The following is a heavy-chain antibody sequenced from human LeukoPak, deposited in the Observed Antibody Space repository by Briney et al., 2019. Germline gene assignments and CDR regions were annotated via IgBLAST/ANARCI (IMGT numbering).Heavy chain of an antibody. J-gene: IGHJ3*02. CDR3: ARRSRPTARAFRLVERSFDI. Sequence: PSETLSLTCTVSGVSISSSSYYWGWIRQPPGKGLEWIGSIYYSGSTYYNPSLKSRVTISVDTSKNQFSLKLSSVTAADTAVYYCARRSRPTARAFRLVERSFDIWGQGTMVTVSS. D-gene: IGHD6-6*01. V-gene: IGHV4-39*01. CDR2: IYYSGST. CDR1: GVSISSSSYY.